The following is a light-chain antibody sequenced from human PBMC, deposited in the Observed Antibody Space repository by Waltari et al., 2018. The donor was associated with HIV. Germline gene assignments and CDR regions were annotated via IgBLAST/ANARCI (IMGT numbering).Light chain of an antibody. CDR2: GCS. Sequence: QSALTQPASVSGSPGQSITISCNATAVDIGYLTFVSWYQQFSGRAPQLIIHGCSTRSSRVSHRFSASNSGKTASLTISGLQTADEAIYYCCAYVGTLTPAFGGGTQLTVL. V-gene: IGLV2-23*01. CDR1: AVDIGYLTF. CDR3: CAYVGTLTPA. J-gene: IGLJ3*02.